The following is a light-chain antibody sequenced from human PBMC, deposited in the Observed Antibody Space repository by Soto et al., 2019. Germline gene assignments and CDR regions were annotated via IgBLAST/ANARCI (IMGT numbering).Light chain of an antibody. CDR3: GTWDSSLSAVV. J-gene: IGLJ2*01. Sequence: QSVLTQPPSVSAAPGQKVTISCSGSSSNIGNNYVSWYQQIPGTAPKLLIYGNNKRPSGIPDRFSGSKSGTSATLGITGLQTGDEADYYCGTWDSSLSAVVFGGGTKLTVL. CDR1: SSNIGNNY. CDR2: GNN. V-gene: IGLV1-51*01.